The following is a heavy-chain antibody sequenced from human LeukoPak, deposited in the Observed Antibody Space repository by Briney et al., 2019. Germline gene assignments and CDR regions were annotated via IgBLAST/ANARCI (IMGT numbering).Heavy chain of an antibody. V-gene: IGHV3-15*01. CDR2: IKARDGGGTT. D-gene: IGHD3-16*01. Sequence: PGESLRLSCAGSGFLFRGAWVTWVRQAPGKGLEWVGRIKARDGGGTTDYAAAVKGRFTISRDDSKDTLYLQMNGLKTEDTAVYYCTTWFGGVVDYFDYWGQGTLVTVSS. J-gene: IGHJ4*02. CDR3: TTWFGGVVDYFDY. CDR1: GFLFRGAW.